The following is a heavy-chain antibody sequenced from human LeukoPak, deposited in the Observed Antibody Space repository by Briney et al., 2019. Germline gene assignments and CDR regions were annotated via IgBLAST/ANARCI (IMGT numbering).Heavy chain of an antibody. V-gene: IGHV4-34*01. J-gene: IGHJ4*02. CDR3: ARYSSSWYVRAKGFDY. CDR1: GGSFSGYY. Sequence: SETLSLTCAVYGGSFSGYYWSWIRQPPGKGLEWIGEINHSGSTNYNPSLKSRVTISVDTSENQFSLKLSSVTAADTAVYYCARYSSSWYVRAKGFDYWGQGTLVTVSS. D-gene: IGHD6-13*01. CDR2: INHSGST.